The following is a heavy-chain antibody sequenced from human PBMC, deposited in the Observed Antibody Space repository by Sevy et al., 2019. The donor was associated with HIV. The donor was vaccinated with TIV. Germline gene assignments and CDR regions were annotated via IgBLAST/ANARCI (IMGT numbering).Heavy chain of an antibody. CDR2: IRYDGSNK. Sequence: GGSLRLSCAASGFTFSSYGMHWVRQAPGKGLEWVAFIRYDGSNKYYADSVKGRFTISRDNSKNTLYLQMNSLRAEDTAVYYCAQQIVVVPAAMIDYYYYYGMDVWGQGTTVIVSS. J-gene: IGHJ6*02. CDR1: GFTFSSYG. D-gene: IGHD2-2*01. V-gene: IGHV3-30*02. CDR3: AQQIVVVPAAMIDYYYYYGMDV.